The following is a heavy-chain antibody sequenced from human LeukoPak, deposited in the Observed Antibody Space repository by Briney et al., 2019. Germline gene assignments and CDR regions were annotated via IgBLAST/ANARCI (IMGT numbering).Heavy chain of an antibody. D-gene: IGHD2-21*02. J-gene: IGHJ4*02. CDR2: IIPIFGTA. Sequence: ASVKVSCKASGGTFISYAISWVRQAPGQGLEWMGGIIPIFGTANYAQKFQGRVTITADESTSTAYMELSSLRSEDTAVYYCARGGHCGGDCYSDFDYWGQGTLVTVSS. CDR1: GGTFISYA. CDR3: ARGGHCGGDCYSDFDY. V-gene: IGHV1-69*13.